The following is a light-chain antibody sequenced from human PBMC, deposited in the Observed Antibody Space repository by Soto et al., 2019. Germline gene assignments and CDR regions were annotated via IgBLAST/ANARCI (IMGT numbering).Light chain of an antibody. Sequence: QAVLTQPPSVSAAPGQTVTISCSGSSSNIGNNYVSWYQQVPGTAPKLLIYTNNQRPSGVPDRFSGSKSATSASLAIGGLRSEDEADYYCAAWDDSLSGWVFGGGTKLTVL. CDR1: SSNIGNNY. V-gene: IGLV1-47*01. CDR2: TNN. J-gene: IGLJ3*02. CDR3: AAWDDSLSGWV.